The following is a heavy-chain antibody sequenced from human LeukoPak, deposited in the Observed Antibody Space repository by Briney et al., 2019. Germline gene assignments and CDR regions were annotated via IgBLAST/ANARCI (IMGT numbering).Heavy chain of an antibody. CDR2: ISGSGTTI. J-gene: IGHJ5*02. CDR3: AREGSSSCYDSCNWFDP. D-gene: IGHD2-2*01. Sequence: PGGSLRLSCAASGFTFSSYEMSWVRQAPGKGLEWISHISGSGTTIYYGDCVKGRFTISRDNAKNSLYLQMNSLRAEDTAIYYCAREGSSSCYDSCNWFDPWGQGTLVTVSS. CDR1: GFTFSSYE. V-gene: IGHV3-48*03.